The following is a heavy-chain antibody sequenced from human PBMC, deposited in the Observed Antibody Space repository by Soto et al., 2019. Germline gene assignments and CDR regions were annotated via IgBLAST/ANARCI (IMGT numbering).Heavy chain of an antibody. CDR3: AKTGAVAAMGYHFDC. J-gene: IGHJ4*02. Sequence: QVQLVESGGGVVQPGTSLRLSCAASGFTFSSYGLYWVRQAPGKGLQWVAVISHNGVNKQYADSVKGRFTISRDNSKNTLYLQMSSLRPDDTAVYYCAKTGAVAAMGYHFDCWGQGTLVTVSS. CDR2: ISHNGVNK. V-gene: IGHV3-30*18. CDR1: GFTFSSYG. D-gene: IGHD6-19*01.